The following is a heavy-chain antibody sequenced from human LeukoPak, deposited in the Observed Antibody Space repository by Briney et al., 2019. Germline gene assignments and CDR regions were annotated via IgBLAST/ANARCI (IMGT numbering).Heavy chain of an antibody. CDR2: ISGRGGST. CDR3: AKNAYYYDSSGYYYFDY. V-gene: IGHV3-23*01. D-gene: IGHD3-22*01. J-gene: IGHJ4*02. CDR1: GFTFSSYG. Sequence: GGSLRLSCAASGFTFSSYGMSWVRQAPGKGLEWVSAISGRGGSTYYADSVKGRFTISRDNSKNTLYLQMDSLRAEDTAVYYCAKNAYYYDSSGYYYFDYWGQGTLVTVSS.